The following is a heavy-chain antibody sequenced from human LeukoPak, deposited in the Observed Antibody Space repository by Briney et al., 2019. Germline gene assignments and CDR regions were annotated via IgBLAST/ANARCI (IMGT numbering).Heavy chain of an antibody. Sequence: SETLSLTCAGYGGSFSGYYWSWIRQPPGKGLEWIGEINHSGSTNYNPSLKSRVTISVDTSKNQFSLKLSSVTAADTAVYYCATGIAARGGLDYWGQGTLVTVSS. CDR2: INHSGST. D-gene: IGHD6-6*01. J-gene: IGHJ4*02. V-gene: IGHV4-34*01. CDR3: ATGIAARGGLDY. CDR1: GGSFSGYY.